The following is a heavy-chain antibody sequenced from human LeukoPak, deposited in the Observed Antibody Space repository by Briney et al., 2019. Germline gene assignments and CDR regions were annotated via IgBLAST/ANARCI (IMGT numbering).Heavy chain of an antibody. CDR2: INPNSGGT. J-gene: IGHJ4*02. V-gene: IGHV1-2*02. CDR3: ARADSFFVRLGYCSGGSCYPFDY. Sequence: ASVKASCKASGYTFTGYYMHWVRQAPGQGLEWMGWINPNSGGTNYAQKFQGRVTMTRDTSISTAYMELSRLRSDDTAVYYCARADSFFVRLGYCSGGSCYPFDYWGQGTLVTVSS. D-gene: IGHD2-15*01. CDR1: GYTFTGYY.